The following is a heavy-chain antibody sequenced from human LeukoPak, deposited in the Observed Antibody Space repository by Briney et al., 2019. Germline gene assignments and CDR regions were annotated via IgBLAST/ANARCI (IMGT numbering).Heavy chain of an antibody. Sequence: PGGSLRLSCAASGFTFRNYGMSWVRQVPGKGLEWVSVISGSGGRTDYADSVKGRFTISRDNSKNTLYLQMNSLRAEDTAIYYCAKTWCSGGSCYTYYYYYMDVWGKGTTVTVSS. V-gene: IGHV3-23*01. CDR1: GFTFRNYG. D-gene: IGHD2-15*01. CDR2: ISGSGGRT. CDR3: AKTWCSGGSCYTYYYYYMDV. J-gene: IGHJ6*03.